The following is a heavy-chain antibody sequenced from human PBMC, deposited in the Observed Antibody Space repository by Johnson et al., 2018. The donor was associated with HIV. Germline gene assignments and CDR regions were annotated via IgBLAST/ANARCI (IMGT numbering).Heavy chain of an antibody. D-gene: IGHD6-6*01. Sequence: VQLVESGGGVVQPGRSLRLSCAASGFTFSSYAMHWVRQAPGKGLEWVGRIKSKTDGGTTDYAAPVKGRFTISRDDSKNTLYLQMNSLKTEDTALFYCTGAARTDAFDIWGQGTMVTVSS. CDR3: TGAARTDAFDI. CDR1: GFTFSSYA. J-gene: IGHJ3*02. CDR2: IKSKTDGGTT. V-gene: IGHV3-15*01.